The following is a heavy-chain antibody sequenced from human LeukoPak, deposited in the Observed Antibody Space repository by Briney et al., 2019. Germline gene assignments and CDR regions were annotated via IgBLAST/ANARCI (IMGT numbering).Heavy chain of an antibody. D-gene: IGHD1-1*01. V-gene: IGHV1-18*01. J-gene: IGHJ6*03. Sequence: GASVKVSCKASGYTFTSYGISWVRQAPGQGLEWMGWISAYNGNTNYAQKLQGRVTMTTDTSTSTAYMELRSLRSEDTAVYYCARGRSPGTSMEYYYYMDVWGKGTTVTVSS. CDR1: GYTFTSYG. CDR2: ISAYNGNT. CDR3: ARGRSPGTSMEYYYYMDV.